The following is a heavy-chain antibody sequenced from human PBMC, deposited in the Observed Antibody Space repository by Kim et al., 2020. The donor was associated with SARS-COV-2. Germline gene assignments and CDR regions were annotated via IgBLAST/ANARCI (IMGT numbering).Heavy chain of an antibody. V-gene: IGHV3-30*03. J-gene: IGHJ4*02. CDR3: ACHYSSTFDY. CDR1: GFTFSSYG. D-gene: IGHD6-13*01. CDR2: ISYDGSNK. Sequence: LSLTCAASGFTFSSYGMHWVRQAPGKGLEWVAVISYDGSNKYYADSVKGRFTISRDNSKNTLYLQMNSLRAEDTAVYYCACHYSSTFDYWGQGTLVTVSS.